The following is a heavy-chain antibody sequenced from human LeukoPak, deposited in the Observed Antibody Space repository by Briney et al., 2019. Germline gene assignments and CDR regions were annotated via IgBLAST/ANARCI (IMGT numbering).Heavy chain of an antibody. CDR3: ARDYYDSSGYMSWFDP. CDR1: GGSISSGSYY. CDR2: IYTSGST. J-gene: IGHJ5*02. V-gene: IGHV4-61*02. Sequence: SETLSLTCTVSGGSISSGSYYWSWIRQPAGKGLEWIGRIYTSGSTNYNPSLKSRVTISVDTSKNQFSLKLSSVTAADTAVYYCARDYYDSSGYMSWFDPWGQGTLVTVSS. D-gene: IGHD3-22*01.